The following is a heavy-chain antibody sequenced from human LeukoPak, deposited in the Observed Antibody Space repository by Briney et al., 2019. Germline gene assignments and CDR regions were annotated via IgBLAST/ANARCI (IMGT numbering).Heavy chain of an antibody. CDR2: ISSSGSTI. CDR1: GFTFSDYY. D-gene: IGHD3-3*01. J-gene: IGHJ6*02. Sequence: GGSLRLSCAASGFTFSDYYMSWIRQAPGKGLEWVSYISSSGSTIYYADSVKGRFTISRDNAKNSLYLQTNSLRAEDTAVYYCASDYDFWSGYSSYGMDVWGQGTTVTVSS. CDR3: ASDYDFWSGYSSYGMDV. V-gene: IGHV3-11*01.